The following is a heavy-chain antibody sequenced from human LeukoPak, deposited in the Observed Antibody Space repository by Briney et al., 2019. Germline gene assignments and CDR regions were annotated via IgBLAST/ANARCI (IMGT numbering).Heavy chain of an antibody. CDR3: ARDRARIAAKNWFDP. V-gene: IGHV3-30-3*01. J-gene: IGHJ5*02. CDR1: GFTFSSYA. CDR2: ISYDGSNK. D-gene: IGHD6-25*01. Sequence: GGSLRLSCAASGFTFSSYAMHWVRQAPGKGLEWVAVISYDGSNKYYADSVKGRFTISRDNSKNTLYLQMNSLRAEDTAVYYCARDRARIAAKNWFDPWGQGTLVTVSS.